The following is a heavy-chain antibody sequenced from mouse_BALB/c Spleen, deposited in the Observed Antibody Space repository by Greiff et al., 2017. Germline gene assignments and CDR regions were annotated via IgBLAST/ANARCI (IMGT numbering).Heavy chain of an antibody. V-gene: IGHV14-3*02. CDR3: ARYRYDDYAMDY. D-gene: IGHD2-14*01. Sequence: VQLQQSGAELVKPGASVKLSCTASGFNIKDTYMHWVKQRPEQGLEWIGRIDPANGNTKYDPKFKGKATLTADKSSSTAYMQLSSLTSDDSEVYFCARYRYDDYAMDYWGQGTSVTVSS. CDR2: IDPANGNT. CDR1: GFNIKDTY. J-gene: IGHJ4*01.